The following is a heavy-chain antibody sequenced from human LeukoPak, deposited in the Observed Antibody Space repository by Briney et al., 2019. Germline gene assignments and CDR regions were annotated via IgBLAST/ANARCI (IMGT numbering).Heavy chain of an antibody. CDR1: GDSVSSSSAV. CDR3: AGTTDYSSFLAF. J-gene: IGHJ4*02. V-gene: IGHV6-1*01. CDR2: TYYTSKWHN. Sequence: SQTLSLTCAVSGDSVSSSSAVWNWIRQSPSRGLEWLGRTYYTSKWHNEYAESVKSRISITSDTSKNQFSLQLNSVTPEDTAEYYCAGTTDYSSFLAFWGQGTLVTVSS. D-gene: IGHD4-11*01.